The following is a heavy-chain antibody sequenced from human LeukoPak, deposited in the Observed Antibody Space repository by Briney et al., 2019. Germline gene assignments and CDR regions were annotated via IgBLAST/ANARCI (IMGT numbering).Heavy chain of an antibody. J-gene: IGHJ4*02. V-gene: IGHV3-21*01. CDR3: ANHFACGATTCPSFDH. Sequence: PGGSLRLSCEASGFIITGHSMNWVRQAPGKGLEWVSSISDTGYYIYYADSVKGRFTISRDNAKNSLSLQMNNLRADDTGIYYCANHFACGATTCPSFDHWGQGTLVTVSS. CDR2: ISDTGYYI. D-gene: IGHD2-21*01. CDR1: GFIITGHS.